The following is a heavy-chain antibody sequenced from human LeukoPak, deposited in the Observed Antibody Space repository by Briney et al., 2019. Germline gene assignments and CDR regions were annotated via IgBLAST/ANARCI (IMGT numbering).Heavy chain of an antibody. D-gene: IGHD2-21*02. V-gene: IGHV5-51*01. Sequence: GESLKISCEGSGYTFTSYWIAWVRQMPGKGLEWMGIIYPADSDTRYSPSFQGQVTISADKSISTAYLQWSSLKASDTAMYYCARRAYCGGDCYTDYWGQGTLVTVSS. CDR3: ARRAYCGGDCYTDY. CDR1: GYTFTSYW. CDR2: IYPADSDT. J-gene: IGHJ4*02.